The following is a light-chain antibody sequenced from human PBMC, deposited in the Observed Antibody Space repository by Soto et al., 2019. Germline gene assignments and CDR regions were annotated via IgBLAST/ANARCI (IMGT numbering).Light chain of an antibody. CDR2: AAS. CDR3: LQHNAYPFT. Sequence: DIQMTQSPSSLSASVGDRVTITCRASQSVRKDLGWYQQKPGKAPKRLIYAASSLQSGVPSRFSGGGSGAEVTLTISSLQPEDSATYYCLQHNAYPFTFGGGTTVEIK. V-gene: IGKV1-17*01. J-gene: IGKJ4*01. CDR1: QSVRKD.